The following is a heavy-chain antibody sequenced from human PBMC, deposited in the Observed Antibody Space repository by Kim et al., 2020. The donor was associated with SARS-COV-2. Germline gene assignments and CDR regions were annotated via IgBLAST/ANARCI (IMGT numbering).Heavy chain of an antibody. CDR2: ISYDGNNK. D-gene: IGHD3-3*01. J-gene: IGHJ5*02. CDR3: AKDGGGEGFLEYILSGS. Sequence: FSSHGMHGVRQAPGKGLDWVAVISYDGNNKYYADSVKGRFTISRDNSKNTVYLQMNSLGTEDTALYYCAKDGGGEGFLEYILSGSWGQGTLAT. V-gene: IGHV3-30*18. CDR1: FSSHG.